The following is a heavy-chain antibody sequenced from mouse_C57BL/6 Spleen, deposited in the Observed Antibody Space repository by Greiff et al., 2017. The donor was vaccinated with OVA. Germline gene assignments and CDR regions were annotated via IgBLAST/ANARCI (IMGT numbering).Heavy chain of an antibody. Sequence: QVQLQQSGAELVRPGTSVKVSCKASGYAFTNYLIEWVKQRPGQGLEWIGVINPGSGGTNYNEKFKGKATLTADKSSSTAYMQLSSLTSEDSAVYFCAREDGNYLYYFDYWGQGTTLTVSS. CDR3: AREDGNYLYYFDY. D-gene: IGHD2-1*01. CDR2: INPGSGGT. V-gene: IGHV1-54*01. CDR1: GYAFTNYL. J-gene: IGHJ2*01.